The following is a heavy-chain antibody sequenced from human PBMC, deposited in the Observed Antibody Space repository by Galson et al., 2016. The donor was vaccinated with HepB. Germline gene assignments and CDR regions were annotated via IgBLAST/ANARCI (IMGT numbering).Heavy chain of an antibody. CDR3: AGGTMIRGLT. D-gene: IGHD3-10*01. CDR2: ISSSISYT. Sequence: SLRLSCAASGFTFSDYYLSWIRQAPGKGLEWISYISSSISYTYYADAVKGRFTISRDNAENSLYLQMNSLRVEDKAVYYCAGGTMIRGLTWGQGTLVTVSS. CDR1: GFTFSDYY. V-gene: IGHV3-11*06. J-gene: IGHJ4*02.